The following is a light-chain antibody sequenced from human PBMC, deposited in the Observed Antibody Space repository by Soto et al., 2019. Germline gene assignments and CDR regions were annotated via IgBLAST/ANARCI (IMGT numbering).Light chain of an antibody. CDR2: AAS. CDR3: QQVNSYPLT. V-gene: IGKV1-9*01. J-gene: IGKJ4*01. Sequence: DIQLTQSPSFLSASIGDRVTITCRASQGISSFLAWYQQKPGKAPKLLISAASTLQSGVPSRFGGSASGTEFTLTISNLQPEDFATYYCQQVNSYPLTSGGGTKVEIK. CDR1: QGISSF.